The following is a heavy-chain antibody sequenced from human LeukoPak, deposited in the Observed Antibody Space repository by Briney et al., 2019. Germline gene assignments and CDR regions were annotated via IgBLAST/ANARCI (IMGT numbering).Heavy chain of an antibody. J-gene: IGHJ6*02. CDR2: TYYRSKWYN. D-gene: IGHD2-2*01. Sequence: SQTLSLTRAISGDSVSSNSAAWTWIRQSPSRGLEWLGRTYYRSKWYNDYAVSVKSRITINPDTSKNQFSLQLNSVTPEDTAVYYCARDNCSSTSCGYYYYYYGMDVWGQGTTVTVSS. CDR3: ARDNCSSTSCGYYYYYYGMDV. CDR1: GDSVSSNSAA. V-gene: IGHV6-1*01.